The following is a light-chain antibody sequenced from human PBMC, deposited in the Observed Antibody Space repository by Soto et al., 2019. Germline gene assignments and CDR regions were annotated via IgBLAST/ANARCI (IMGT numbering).Light chain of an antibody. J-gene: IGKJ5*01. CDR2: DAS. CDR1: QRVSSY. CDR3: QQRSNWPPFA. V-gene: IGKV3-11*01. Sequence: EIVLTQSPATLSLSPGDRATLSCRASQRVSSYLAWYQQKPGQAPRLLIYDASNRATDIPARFSGSGSGTDFTLPISSLEPEDFAVYYCQQRSNWPPFAFGQGTRLEIK.